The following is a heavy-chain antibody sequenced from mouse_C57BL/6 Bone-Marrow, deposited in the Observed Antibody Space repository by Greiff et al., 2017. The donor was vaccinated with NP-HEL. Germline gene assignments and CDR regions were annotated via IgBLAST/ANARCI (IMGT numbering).Heavy chain of an antibody. V-gene: IGHV3-6*01. Sequence: LMESGPGLVKPSQSLSRTCSVTGYSITSGYYWNWIRQFPGNKLEWMGYISYGGSNNYNPSLKNRISITRDTSKNQFFLKLNSVTTEDTATYYCARGGGGYYVFDYWGQGTTLTVSS. CDR1: GYSITSGYY. CDR3: ARGGGGYYVFDY. CDR2: ISYGGSN. D-gene: IGHD2-3*01. J-gene: IGHJ2*01.